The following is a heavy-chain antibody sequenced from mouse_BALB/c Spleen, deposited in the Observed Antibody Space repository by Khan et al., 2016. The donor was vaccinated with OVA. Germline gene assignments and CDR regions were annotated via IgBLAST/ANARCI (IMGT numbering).Heavy chain of an antibody. J-gene: IGHJ2*01. V-gene: IGHV1S132*01. CDR2: IYPGTDNS. D-gene: IGHD3-2*02. CDR3: AREEALYHFDH. Sequence: VQLQQSGAELVRPGASVKLSCKTSGYIFTSYWIHWVKQRSGQGLEWIARIYPGTDNSYYNEKFKDKATLTADKSSSPAYMQLSSLKSEDSDVXCCAREEALYHFDHWGQGTTLTVSS. CDR1: GYIFTSYW.